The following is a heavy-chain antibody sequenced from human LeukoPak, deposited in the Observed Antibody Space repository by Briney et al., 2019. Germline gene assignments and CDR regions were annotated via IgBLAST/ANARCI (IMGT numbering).Heavy chain of an antibody. Sequence: PGGSLRLSCAASGFTFSNAWMNWVRQAPGKGLEWVGRIKSKTDGGTTDYAAPVKGRFTISRDDSKNTLYLQMNSLKTEDTAVYYCTTESGITIFGVVPYYYYGMDVWGQGTTVTASS. CDR2: IKSKTDGGTT. D-gene: IGHD3-3*01. V-gene: IGHV3-15*07. CDR1: GFTFSNAW. J-gene: IGHJ6*02. CDR3: TTESGITIFGVVPYYYYGMDV.